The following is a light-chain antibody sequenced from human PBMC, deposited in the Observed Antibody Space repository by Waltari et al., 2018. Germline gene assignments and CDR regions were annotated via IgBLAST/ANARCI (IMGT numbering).Light chain of an antibody. CDR3: QQYGSSPT. Sequence: EIVLTQSPGTLSLSPGERATLACRASQSVSSNYLAWFQQKPGQPPRLLIYNASSRITGIPDRFSGIGSGTDFTLTISRLEPEDFAVYYCQQYGSSPTFGPGTKVDIK. V-gene: IGKV3-20*01. CDR2: NAS. CDR1: QSVSSNY. J-gene: IGKJ3*01.